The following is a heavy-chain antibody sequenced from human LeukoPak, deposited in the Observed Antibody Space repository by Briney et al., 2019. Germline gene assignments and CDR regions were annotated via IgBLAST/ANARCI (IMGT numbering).Heavy chain of an antibody. J-gene: IGHJ4*02. Sequence: PGGSLRLSCAASGFTFSSYAMIWVRQAPGKGLEWVSSISPTSGYIYYADPVKGRFTISRDNAENSLYLLMNSLRAEDTAVYYCAREGPTAALFDYWGQGTQVTVSS. CDR3: AREGPTAALFDY. CDR2: ISPTSGYI. D-gene: IGHD4-17*01. CDR1: GFTFSSYA. V-gene: IGHV3-21*01.